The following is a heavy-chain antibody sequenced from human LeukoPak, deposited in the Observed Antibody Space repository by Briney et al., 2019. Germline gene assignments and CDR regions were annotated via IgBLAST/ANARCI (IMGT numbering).Heavy chain of an antibody. CDR2: ISGSGGST. CDR3: AKGFGYSSGWYPPDY. D-gene: IGHD6-19*01. CDR1: GFTFSNAW. V-gene: IGHV3-23*01. Sequence: PGGSLRLSCAASGFTFSNAWMSWVRQAPGKGLEWVSAISGSGGSTYYADSVKGRFTISRDNSKNTLYLQMNSLRAEDTAVYYCAKGFGYSSGWYPPDYWGQGTLVTVSS. J-gene: IGHJ4*02.